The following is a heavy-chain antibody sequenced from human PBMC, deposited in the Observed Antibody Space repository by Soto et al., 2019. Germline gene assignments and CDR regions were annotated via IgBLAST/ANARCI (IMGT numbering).Heavy chain of an antibody. J-gene: IGHJ4*02. CDR2: TYHRGST. CDR1: GVSISSYF. CDR3: ARGKPDGLNGYFDY. V-gene: IGHV4-59*01. Sequence: PSETLSLTCSVSGVSISSYFWSCIRQAPWRGLEWIGYTYHRGSTNYSPSLKSRVAISLDTSENQFSLKVNSVTAADTAVYYCARGKPDGLNGYFDYWGQGTLVTVSS. D-gene: IGHD1-1*01.